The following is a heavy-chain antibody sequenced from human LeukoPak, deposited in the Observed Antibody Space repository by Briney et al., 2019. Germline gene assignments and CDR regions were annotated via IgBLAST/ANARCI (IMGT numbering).Heavy chain of an antibody. V-gene: IGHV4-4*02. J-gene: IGHJ4*02. CDR2: VHHGGAS. Sequence: SETLPLTCAVSGDSITSHSWWSWVRQPPGKGLEWIGEVHHGGASNYDPSLESRVTISVDKSKNRFSLNLRSVTAADTATYYCASHVTVLGTRGFDFWGRGTLVTVS. CDR3: ASHVTVLGTRGFDF. D-gene: IGHD6-19*01. CDR1: GDSITSHSW.